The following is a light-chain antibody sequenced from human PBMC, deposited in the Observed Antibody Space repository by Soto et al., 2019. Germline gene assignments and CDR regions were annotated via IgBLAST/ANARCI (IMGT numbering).Light chain of an antibody. CDR1: QSVSTF. V-gene: IGKV1-39*01. CDR3: QQSHEIPLT. J-gene: IGKJ4*01. Sequence: DIQMTQSPSTLSASVGDRVSITCRASQSVSTFLNWYQQRPGKAPRVLIYAVSSLGIGVPSRFSGRGSGTHFTLTISSLQPGDFATYYCQQSHEIPLTFGGGTKVDIK. CDR2: AVS.